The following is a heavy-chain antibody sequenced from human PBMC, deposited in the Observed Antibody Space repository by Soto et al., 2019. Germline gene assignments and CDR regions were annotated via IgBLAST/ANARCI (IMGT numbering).Heavy chain of an antibody. CDR3: AGGEDFGSGYCYFDY. CDR2: ISAYNGNT. V-gene: IGHV1-18*01. D-gene: IGHD3-3*01. Sequence: GASVKVSCKASGYTFTSYGISWVRQAPGQGLEWMGWISAYNGNTNYAQKLQGRVTMTTDTSTSTAYMELRSLRSDDTAVYYCAGGEDFGSGYCYFDYWAREPWSPSPQ. CDR1: GYTFTSYG. J-gene: IGHJ4*02.